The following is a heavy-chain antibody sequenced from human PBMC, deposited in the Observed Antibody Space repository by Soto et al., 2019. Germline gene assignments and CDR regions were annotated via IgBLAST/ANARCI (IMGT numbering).Heavy chain of an antibody. V-gene: IGHV4-31*02. D-gene: IGHD6-13*01. J-gene: IGHJ4*02. CDR1: GGSISSGGYY. CDR2: IYYSGST. Sequence: PSETLSLTCTVSGGSISSGGYYWSWIRQHPGKGLEWIGYIYYSGSTYYNPSLKSRVTISVDSSKNQFSPKLSSVTAADTAVYYCARGRRRTESAAGTLDYWSQGTLVTVSS. CDR3: ARGRRRTESAAGTLDY.